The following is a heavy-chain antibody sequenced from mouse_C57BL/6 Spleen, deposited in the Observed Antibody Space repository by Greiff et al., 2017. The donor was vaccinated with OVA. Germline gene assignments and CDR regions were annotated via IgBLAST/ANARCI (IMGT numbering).Heavy chain of an antibody. CDR3: TGAAFGGFAY. CDR2: IDPENGDT. D-gene: IGHD6-1*01. V-gene: IGHV14-4*01. CDR1: GFNIKDDY. J-gene: IGHJ3*01. Sequence: EVHLVESGAELVRPGASVKLSCTASGFNIKDDYMHWVKQRPEQGLEWIGWIDPENGDTEYASKFQGKATITADTSSNTAYLQLSSLTSEDTAVYYCTGAAFGGFAYWGQGTLVTVSA.